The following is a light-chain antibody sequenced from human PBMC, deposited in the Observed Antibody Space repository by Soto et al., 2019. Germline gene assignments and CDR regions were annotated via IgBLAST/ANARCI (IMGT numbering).Light chain of an antibody. CDR3: QQRNIWPPVT. J-gene: IGKJ5*01. Sequence: EIVLTQSPGTLSLSPGERATLSCRASQSVSSSYLAWYQHKPGQAPRLLIYGAFNRATGIPARFSGSGSGTDFTLTISSLEPEDFAVYYCQQRNIWPPVTFGQGTRLEIK. V-gene: IGKV3-11*01. CDR1: QSVSSSY. CDR2: GAF.